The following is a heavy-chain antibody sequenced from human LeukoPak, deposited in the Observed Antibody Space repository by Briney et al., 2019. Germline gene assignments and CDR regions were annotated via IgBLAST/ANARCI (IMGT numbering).Heavy chain of an antibody. V-gene: IGHV1-69*01. D-gene: IGHD6-19*01. J-gene: IGHJ3*02. CDR2: IIPIFGTA. Sequence: SVKVSCKASGGTFSSYAISWVRQAPGQGLEWMGGIIPIFGTANYAQKFQGRVTITADESTSTAYMELSSLRAEDTAVYYCAKIHRIAVAGTDPVPAAGVSAFDIWGQGTMVTVSS. CDR1: GGTFSSYA. CDR3: AKIHRIAVAGTDPVPAAGVSAFDI.